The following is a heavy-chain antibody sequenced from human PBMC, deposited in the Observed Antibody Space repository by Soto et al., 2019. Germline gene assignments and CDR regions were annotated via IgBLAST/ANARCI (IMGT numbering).Heavy chain of an antibody. CDR1: GGPFSSYA. Sequence: QVQLVQSGAEVKKPGSSVKVSCKASGGPFSSYAISWVRQAPGQGLEWMGGIIPIFGTANYAQQFQGRVTIPADESKSTAYMELSRLRSEDTAVYYCARGRDSSGYYHDALDIWCQGTMVTVSS. J-gene: IGHJ3*02. V-gene: IGHV1-69*01. D-gene: IGHD3-22*01. CDR3: ARGRDSSGYYHDALDI. CDR2: IIPIFGTA.